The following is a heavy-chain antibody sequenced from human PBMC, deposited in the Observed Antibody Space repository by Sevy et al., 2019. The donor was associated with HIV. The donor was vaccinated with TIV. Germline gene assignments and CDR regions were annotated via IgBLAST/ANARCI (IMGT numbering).Heavy chain of an antibody. CDR3: ANQPLTLISPPDS. CDR2: VYYSGST. Sequence: SETLSLTCTVSGDSISNSRYYWGWIRQPPGKGLEWIGSVYYSGSTYYNPSLKSRVTLSIDTSKNQFLLKVNSVTATDTDVYYCANQPLTLISPPDSWGQGTLVTVS. CDR1: GDSISNSRYY. D-gene: IGHD2-2*01. V-gene: IGHV4-39*01. J-gene: IGHJ4*02.